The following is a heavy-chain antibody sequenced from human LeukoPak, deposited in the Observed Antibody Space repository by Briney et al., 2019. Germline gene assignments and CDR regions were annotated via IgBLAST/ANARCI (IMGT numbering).Heavy chain of an antibody. CDR3: ARLYYDFWSGYAYYYYMDV. D-gene: IGHD3-3*01. V-gene: IGHV4-39*01. J-gene: IGHJ6*03. Sequence: SETLSLTCTVSGGSISSSSYYLGWIRQPPGKGLEWIGSIYYSGSTYYNPSLKSRVTISVDTSKNQFSLKLSSVTAADTAVYYCARLYYDFWSGYAYYYYMDVWGKGTTVTVSS. CDR1: GGSISSSSYY. CDR2: IYYSGST.